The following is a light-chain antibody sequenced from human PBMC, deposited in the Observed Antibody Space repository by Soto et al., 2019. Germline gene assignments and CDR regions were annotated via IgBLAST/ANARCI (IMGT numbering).Light chain of an antibody. CDR1: GSNIGSNT. CDR3: AAWDDILNGYV. Sequence: QSVLTQPPSVSGTPGQRVTLSCSGSGSNIGSNTVSWYQQLPGTAPKLLIYGNNRRPSGVPDRFSGSKSGTSASLAINGLQSEDEADYYCAAWDDILNGYVFGGGTKLTVL. CDR2: GNN. J-gene: IGLJ1*01. V-gene: IGLV1-44*01.